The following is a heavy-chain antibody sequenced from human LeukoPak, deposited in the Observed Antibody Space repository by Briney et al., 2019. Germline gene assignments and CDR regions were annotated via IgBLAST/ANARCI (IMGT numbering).Heavy chain of an antibody. D-gene: IGHD1-7*01. V-gene: IGHV1-18*04. Sequence: ASVKVSCKASGYTFTGYYMHWVRQAPGQGLEWMGWISAYNGNTNYAQKLQGRVTMTTDTSTSTAYMELRSLRSDDTAVYYCARDDWHYATGANVWGKGTTVTVSS. CDR2: ISAYNGNT. CDR3: ARDDWHYATGANV. CDR1: GYTFTGYY. J-gene: IGHJ6*04.